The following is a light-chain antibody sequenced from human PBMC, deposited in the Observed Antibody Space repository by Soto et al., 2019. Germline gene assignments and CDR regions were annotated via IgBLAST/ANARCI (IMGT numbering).Light chain of an antibody. J-gene: IGKJ3*01. CDR2: GAS. Sequence: EIMMTQSPGTLSVSPGEGATLSCTASQSVNLNLAWYQQKPGQPPRLLLYGASTRATGIPVRFRGSGSGTDFTLANSLLQSEASAVYCCNQYNSFPRVTFGPGTKVQIK. CDR1: QSVNLN. CDR3: NQYNSFPRVT. V-gene: IGKV3-15*01.